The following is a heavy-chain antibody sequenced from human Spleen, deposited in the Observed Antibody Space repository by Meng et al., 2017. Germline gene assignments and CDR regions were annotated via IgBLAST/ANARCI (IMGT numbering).Heavy chain of an antibody. Sequence: VQLQQWGAGLVESSETLSLSCVVSGGSFSYYYWSWIRQPPGKGLGWIGEINHSGSTNYNPSLESRATISVDTSQNNLSLKLSSVTAADSAVYYCARGPTTMAHDFDYWGQGTLVTVSS. J-gene: IGHJ4*02. V-gene: IGHV4-34*01. CDR1: GGSFSYYY. D-gene: IGHD4-11*01. CDR2: INHSGST. CDR3: ARGPTTMAHDFDY.